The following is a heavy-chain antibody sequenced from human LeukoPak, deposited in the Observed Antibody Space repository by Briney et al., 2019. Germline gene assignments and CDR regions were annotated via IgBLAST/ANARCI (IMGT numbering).Heavy chain of an antibody. D-gene: IGHD1-26*01. CDR1: GFTFSSYS. V-gene: IGHV3-21*01. Sequence: PGGSLRLPCAASGFTFSSYSMNWVRQAPGKGLEWVSSISSSSSYIYYADSVKGRFTISRDNAKNSLYLQMNSLRAEDTAVYYCARGGGSYYDYWGQGTLVTVSS. CDR2: ISSSSSYI. J-gene: IGHJ4*02. CDR3: ARGGGSYYDY.